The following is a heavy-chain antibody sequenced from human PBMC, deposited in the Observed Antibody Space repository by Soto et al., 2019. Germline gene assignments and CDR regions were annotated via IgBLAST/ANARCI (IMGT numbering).Heavy chain of an antibody. CDR3: TKHIPSKKNQRRWADAFHI. V-gene: IGHV3-23*01. CDR2: VTGRSSST. D-gene: IGHD2-2*01. J-gene: IGHJ3*02. Sequence: EVRLLESGGGLVQPGGSLRLSCVASGFTFSNYAMSWVRQAPGKGLEWVSVVTGRSSSTYYADSVEGRFIISRDNSRNTLSLQINSLGAEDTAVYYCTKHIPSKKNQRRWADAFHIWGQGTSLTVSS. CDR1: GFTFSNYA.